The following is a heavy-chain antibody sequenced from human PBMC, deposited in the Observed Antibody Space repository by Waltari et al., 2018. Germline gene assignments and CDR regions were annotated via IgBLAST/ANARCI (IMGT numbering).Heavy chain of an antibody. D-gene: IGHD5-12*01. CDR3: AREGRRDGYMTDY. J-gene: IGHJ4*02. CDR1: GGSFSGYY. Sequence: QVQLQQWGAGLLKPSETLSLTCAVYGGSFSGYYWNWIRQPPGKGLEWIGEINHSGSTNYNPSLKSRVTISVDTSKNQFSLKLSSVTAADTAVYYCAREGRRDGYMTDYWGQGTLVTVSS. CDR2: INHSGST. V-gene: IGHV4-34*01.